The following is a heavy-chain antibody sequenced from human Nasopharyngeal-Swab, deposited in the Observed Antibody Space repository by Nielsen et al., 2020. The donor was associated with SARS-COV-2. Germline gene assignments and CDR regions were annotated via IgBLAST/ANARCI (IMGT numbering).Heavy chain of an antibody. CDR1: GFTFSSYG. CDR2: IWYDGSNK. Sequence: GESLKISCAASGFTFSSYGMHWVRQAPGKGLEWVALIWYDGSNKYYADSVKGRFTISRDNSKNTLYLQISSLRAEDTAVYYCARGNDFRSGYHPYYYDYWGQGTVVTVSS. V-gene: IGHV3-33*01. D-gene: IGHD3-3*01. J-gene: IGHJ4*02. CDR3: ARGNDFRSGYHPYYYDY.